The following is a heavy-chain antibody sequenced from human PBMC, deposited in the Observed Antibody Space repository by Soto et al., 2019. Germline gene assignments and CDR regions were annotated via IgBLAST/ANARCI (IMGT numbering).Heavy chain of an antibody. J-gene: IGHJ6*02. CDR2: ISYDGSNK. CDR3: AKDRGYCSSTSCYTGYYGMDV. V-gene: IGHV3-30*18. Sequence: QVQLVESGGGVVQPGRSLRLSCAASGFTFSSYGMHWVRQAPGKGLEWVAVISYDGSNKYYADSVKGRFTISRDNSKNTLYLQMNSVRAEDTAVYYCAKDRGYCSSTSCYTGYYGMDVWGQGTTVTVSS. D-gene: IGHD2-2*02. CDR1: GFTFSSYG.